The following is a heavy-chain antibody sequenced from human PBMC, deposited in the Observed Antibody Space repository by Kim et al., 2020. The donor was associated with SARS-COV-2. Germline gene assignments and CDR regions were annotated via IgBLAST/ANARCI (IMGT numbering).Heavy chain of an antibody. CDR2: ISYDGSNK. Sequence: GGSLRLSCAASGFTFSSYGMHWVRQAPGKGLEWVAVISYDGSNKYYADSVKGRFTISRDNSKNTLYLQMNSLRAEDTAVYYCAREEPLFSYYDNWGQGTLVTVSS. D-gene: IGHD3-9*01. CDR1: GFTFSSYG. CDR3: AREEPLFSYYDN. V-gene: IGHV3-33*05. J-gene: IGHJ4*02.